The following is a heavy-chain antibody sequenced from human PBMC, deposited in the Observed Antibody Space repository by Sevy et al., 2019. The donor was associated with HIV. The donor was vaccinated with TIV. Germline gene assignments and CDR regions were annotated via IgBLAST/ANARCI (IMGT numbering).Heavy chain of an antibody. Sequence: ASVKVSCKASGGTFSSYAISWVRQAPGQGLEWMGGIIPIFGTANYAQKFQGRVTITADESTSTAYMELSSLRSEDTAVYYCARPNRYSSGWYDLDYWGQGTLVIVSS. J-gene: IGHJ4*02. CDR1: GGTFSSYA. CDR3: ARPNRYSSGWYDLDY. D-gene: IGHD6-19*01. V-gene: IGHV1-69*13. CDR2: IIPIFGTA.